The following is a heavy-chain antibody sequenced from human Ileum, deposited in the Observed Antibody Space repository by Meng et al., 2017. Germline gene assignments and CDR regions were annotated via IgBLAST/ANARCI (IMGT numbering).Heavy chain of an antibody. V-gene: IGHV3-74*01. CDR3: ARAMAGTDRVYYFDY. D-gene: IGHD6-19*01. J-gene: IGHJ4*02. CDR2: INSDGSST. CDR1: GFTFSSYW. Sequence: GSLKISCAASGFTFSSYWMHWVRQAPGKGLVWVSRINSDGSSTTYADSVKGRFTISRDNAKNTLYLQMNSLRAEDTAVYYCARAMAGTDRVYYFDYWGQGTLVTVSS.